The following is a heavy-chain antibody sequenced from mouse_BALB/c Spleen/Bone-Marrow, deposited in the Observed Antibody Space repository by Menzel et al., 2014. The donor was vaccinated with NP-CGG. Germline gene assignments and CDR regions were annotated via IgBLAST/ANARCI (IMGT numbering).Heavy chain of an antibody. CDR3: ARSGFDY. D-gene: IGHD4-1*01. J-gene: IGHJ2*01. V-gene: IGHV1S130*01. Sequence: GSVLVRPGASVKLSCKASGYTFTSSWMHWAKQRPGQGLEWIGEIHPNSGNTNYNEKFKGKATLTVDTSSSTAYVDLSSLTSEDSAVYYCARSGFDYWGQGTTLTVSS. CDR2: IHPNSGNT. CDR1: GYTFTSSW.